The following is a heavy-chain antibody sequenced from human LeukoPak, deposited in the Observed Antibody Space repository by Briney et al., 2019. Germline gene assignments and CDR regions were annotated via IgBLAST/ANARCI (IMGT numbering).Heavy chain of an antibody. Sequence: GGSLRLSCAASGFTFSSYWMNWARQAPGKGLEWVASINHNGNVNYYVDSVKGRFTISRDNAKNSLYLQMSNLRAEDTAVYFCARGGGLDVWGQGTVVTVSS. J-gene: IGHJ4*02. CDR1: GFTFSSYW. D-gene: IGHD3/OR15-3a*01. V-gene: IGHV3-7*03. CDR2: INHNGNVN. CDR3: ARGGGLDV.